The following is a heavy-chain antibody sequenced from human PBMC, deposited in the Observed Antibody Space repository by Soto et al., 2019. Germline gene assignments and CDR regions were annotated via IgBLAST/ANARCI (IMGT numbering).Heavy chain of an antibody. V-gene: IGHV4-4*07. CDR3: ARDGGIAAAGTYYGMDV. J-gene: IGHJ6*02. Sequence: QVQLQESGPGLVKPSETLSLTCTVSGGSISRYYWSWIRQPAGKGLEWIGRIYTSGSTNYNPSLKSRVTMSVDTSKNQFSRKLSSVTAADTAVYYCARDGGIAAAGTYYGMDVWGQGTTVTVSS. D-gene: IGHD6-13*01. CDR1: GGSISRYY. CDR2: IYTSGST.